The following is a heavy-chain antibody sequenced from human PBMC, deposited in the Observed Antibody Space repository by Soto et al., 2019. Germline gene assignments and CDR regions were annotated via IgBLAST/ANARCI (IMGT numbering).Heavy chain of an antibody. CDR3: ARAAVKLGATLFGS. Sequence: SETLSLTCAVSGGSLRGHYWSWIRQSPEKGLEWIVEINHSGFTNYNPTLKSRVTISRDASKNQFSLRLSSMTAADSAVYFCARAAVKLGATLFGSWDRGTLVTVSS. CDR1: GGSLRGHY. V-gene: IGHV4-34*01. CDR2: INHSGFT. J-gene: IGHJ4*02. D-gene: IGHD1-26*01.